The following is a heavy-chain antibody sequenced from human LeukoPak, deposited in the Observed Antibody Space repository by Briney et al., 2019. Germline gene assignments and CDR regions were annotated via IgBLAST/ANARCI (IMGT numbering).Heavy chain of an antibody. Sequence: GGSLRLSCAASGFTVSSNFMGWVRQPPGKGLEWVSVIYSGGNTYYADSVKGRFTISRDNSKNTLYLQMNSLRAEDTAVYYCASLSRGYYSPFDYWGQGALVTVSS. CDR3: ASLSRGYYSPFDY. CDR2: IYSGGNT. CDR1: GFTVSSNF. J-gene: IGHJ4*02. D-gene: IGHD3-22*01. V-gene: IGHV3-53*01.